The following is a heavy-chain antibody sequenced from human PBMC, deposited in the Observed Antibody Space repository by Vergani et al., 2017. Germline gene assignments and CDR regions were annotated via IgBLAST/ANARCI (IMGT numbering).Heavy chain of an antibody. D-gene: IGHD3-16*02. V-gene: IGHV4-34*01. CDR1: GGSFSGYY. CDR3: ASSYDYVWGSYRRFDY. CDR2: INHSGST. J-gene: IGHJ4*02. Sequence: QVQLQQWGAGLLKPSETLSLTCAVYGGSFSGYYWSWIRQPPGKGLEWIGEINHSGSTNYNPSLKSRVTISVDTSKNQFSLKLSSVTAADTAVYYCASSYDYVWGSYRRFDYWGQGTQVTVSS.